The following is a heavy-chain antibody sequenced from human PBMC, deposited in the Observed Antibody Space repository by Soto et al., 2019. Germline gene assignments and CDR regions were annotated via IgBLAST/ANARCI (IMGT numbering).Heavy chain of an antibody. V-gene: IGHV4-30-2*01. J-gene: IGHJ4*02. CDR3: ARAGGLGAVAIDY. D-gene: IGHD6-19*01. CDR2: IYHSGST. Sequence: QLQLQEAGSGLVKPSQTLSLTCAVSGGSISSGGYSWSWIRQPPGKGLEWIGYIYHSGSTYYNPSLKSRVTISVDRSKNQFSLKLSSVTAADTAVYYCARAGGLGAVAIDYWGQGTLVTVSS. CDR1: GGSISSGGYS.